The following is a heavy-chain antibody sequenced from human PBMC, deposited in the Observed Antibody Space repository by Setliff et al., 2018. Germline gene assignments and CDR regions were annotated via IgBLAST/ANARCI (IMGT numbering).Heavy chain of an antibody. Sequence: TLSLTCTVSGGSISSSSYYWGWIRQPPGKGLEWIGSIYYSGSTYYNPSLKSRVTISVDTSKNQFSLKLSSVTAADMAVYYCAREQWLDPPGYYYMDVWAKGTTVTVSS. J-gene: IGHJ6*03. CDR1: GGSISSSSYY. D-gene: IGHD6-19*01. CDR3: AREQWLDPPGYYYMDV. V-gene: IGHV4-39*07. CDR2: IYYSGST.